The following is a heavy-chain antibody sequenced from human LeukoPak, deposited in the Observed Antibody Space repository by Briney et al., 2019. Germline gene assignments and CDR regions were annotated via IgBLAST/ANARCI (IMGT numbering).Heavy chain of an antibody. J-gene: IGHJ4*02. D-gene: IGHD3-22*01. CDR2: ISAYNGNT. Sequence: ASVKASCKASGYTFTSYGISWVRQAPGQGLEWMGWISAYNGNTNYAQKLQGRVTMTTDTSTSTAYMELRSLRSDDTAVYYCARALFDSSGYPSDYWGQGTLVTVSS. CDR1: GYTFTSYG. CDR3: ARALFDSSGYPSDY. V-gene: IGHV1-18*01.